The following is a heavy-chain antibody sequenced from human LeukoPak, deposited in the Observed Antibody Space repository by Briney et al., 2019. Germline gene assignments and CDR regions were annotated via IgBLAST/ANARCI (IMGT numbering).Heavy chain of an antibody. CDR1: GGSISSYY. V-gene: IGHV4-59*01. CDR3: ARGEDWKSTTFDY. CDR2: IYSSGTT. J-gene: IGHJ4*02. D-gene: IGHD1-1*01. Sequence: PSETLSLTCTVSGGSISSYYWNWIRQPPGKGLEWIGYIYSSGTTKYNPSLESRVTISVDTSKSQFSLKLTSVTAADTTVYYCARGEDWKSTTFDYWGQGTLVTVAS.